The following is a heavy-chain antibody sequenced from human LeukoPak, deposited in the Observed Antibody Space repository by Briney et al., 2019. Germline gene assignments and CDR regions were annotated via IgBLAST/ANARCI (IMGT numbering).Heavy chain of an antibody. D-gene: IGHD3-3*01. V-gene: IGHV1-2*02. CDR2: INPNSGGT. J-gene: IGHJ4*02. Sequence: ASVKVSCKASGYTFTGYYMHWVRQAPGQGLEWMGWINPNSGGTNYAQKFQGRVTMTRDTSISTAYMELSRLRSDDTAVYYCARDVGTSVRFLERLQPAYYFDYWGQGTLVTVSS. CDR1: GYTFTGYY. CDR3: ARDVGTSVRFLERLQPAYYFDY.